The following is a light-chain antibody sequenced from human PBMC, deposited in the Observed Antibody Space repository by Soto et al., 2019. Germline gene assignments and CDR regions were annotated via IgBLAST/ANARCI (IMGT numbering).Light chain of an antibody. Sequence: VLTQPPSASGTPGQTVTISCSGSSSNIGSNYVYWYQQLPGTAPKLLIYRNNQRPSGVPDRFSGSKSGTSASLAISGLRSEDEADYYCASWDDSLSGLVFGGGTKLTVL. J-gene: IGLJ2*01. V-gene: IGLV1-47*01. CDR2: RNN. CDR1: SSNIGSNY. CDR3: ASWDDSLSGLV.